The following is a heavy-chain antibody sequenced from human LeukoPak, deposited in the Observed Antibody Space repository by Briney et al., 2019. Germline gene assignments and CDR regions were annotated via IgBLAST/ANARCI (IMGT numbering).Heavy chain of an antibody. CDR1: GFTFSSFW. CDR2: IKKDGSQK. J-gene: IGHJ4*02. D-gene: IGHD3-3*01. Sequence: GGSLRLSCAASGFTFSSFWMSWVRQAPGKGLEWVANIKKDGSQKYYVDSVEGRFTISRDNAKNSLYLQMDSLRVDDTAVYYCTRVSGGYDVSDYWGQGTLVTVSS. V-gene: IGHV3-7*03. CDR3: TRVSGGYDVSDY.